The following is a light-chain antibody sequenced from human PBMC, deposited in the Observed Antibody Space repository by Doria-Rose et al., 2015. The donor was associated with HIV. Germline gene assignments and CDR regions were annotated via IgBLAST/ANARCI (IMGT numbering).Light chain of an antibody. CDR2: GAS. CDR3: QQYGTSLPIT. V-gene: IGKV3-20*01. J-gene: IGKJ5*01. Sequence: TQSPGTLSLSQGERATLSCRASQSVSSSYLAWYQQKPGQAPRLLIYGASSRATGIPDRFSGSGAGTDFTLTISRLEPEDFAVYDCQQYGTSLPITFGQGTRVEIK. CDR1: QSVSSSY.